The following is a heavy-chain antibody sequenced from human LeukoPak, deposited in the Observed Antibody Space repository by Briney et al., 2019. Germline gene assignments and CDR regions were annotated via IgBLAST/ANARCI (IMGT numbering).Heavy chain of an antibody. D-gene: IGHD4-17*01. CDR2: IYTSGST. CDR3: VAGGDQFDY. Sequence: PSETLSLTCSVSGGSISSYYWNWIRQPAGKGLEWIGRIYTSGSTNYNPSLKSRVTISVDTSKNQFSLKLSSVTAADTAVYYCVAGGDQFDYWGQGTLVTVSS. V-gene: IGHV4-4*07. J-gene: IGHJ4*02. CDR1: GGSISSYY.